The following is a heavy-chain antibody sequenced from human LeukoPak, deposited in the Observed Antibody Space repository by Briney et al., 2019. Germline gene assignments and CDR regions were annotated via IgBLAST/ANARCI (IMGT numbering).Heavy chain of an antibody. CDR1: GFNFSSYA. CDR3: AKHDCGGNWADAFDI. J-gene: IGHJ3*02. V-gene: IGHV3-23*01. D-gene: IGHD4-23*01. Sequence: GGSLRLSCAASGFNFSSYAMSWVRQAPGKGLEWVSAISGSGGSTYYADSVKGRFTISRDNSKNTLYLQMNSLRAEDTAVYYCAKHDCGGNWADAFDIWGQGTMVTVSS. CDR2: ISGSGGST.